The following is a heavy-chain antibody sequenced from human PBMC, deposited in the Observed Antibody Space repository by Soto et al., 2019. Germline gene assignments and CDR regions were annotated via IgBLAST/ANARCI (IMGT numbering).Heavy chain of an antibody. Sequence: EVQLLESGGGVVQPGGSLRLSCVASGFNFKKFAMAWVRQAPGEGLEWVSGIRCCGGYTTYADSVKGRFSTARDDSKNTLSLQMNGLRVEDTAQYVCTNADCGQWVITHHDNWGQGTLVTVSA. V-gene: IGHV3-23*01. CDR3: TNADCGQWVITHHDN. D-gene: IGHD6-19*01. CDR1: GFNFKKFA. J-gene: IGHJ4*02. CDR2: IRCCGGYT.